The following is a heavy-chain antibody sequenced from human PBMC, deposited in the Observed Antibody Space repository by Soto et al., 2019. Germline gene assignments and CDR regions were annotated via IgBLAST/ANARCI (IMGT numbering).Heavy chain of an antibody. V-gene: IGHV1-69*13. D-gene: IGHD2-15*01. CDR2: IIPIFGTA. J-gene: IGHJ5*02. CDR1: GGTFSSYA. Sequence: SVKVSCKASGGTFSSYAISWVRQAPGQGLEWMGGIIPIFGTANYAQKFQGRVTITADESTSTAYMELSSLRSEDTAVYYCAAGACGGSCYWFDPWGQGTLVTVSS. CDR3: AAGACGGSCYWFDP.